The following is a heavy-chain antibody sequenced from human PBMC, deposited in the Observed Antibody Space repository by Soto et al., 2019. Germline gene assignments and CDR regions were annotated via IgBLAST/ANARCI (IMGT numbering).Heavy chain of an antibody. J-gene: IGHJ4*02. CDR2: ISSGGTHI. V-gene: IGHV3-21*01. D-gene: IGHD2-8*02. CDR1: GFTFSTYD. Sequence: GGSLSLSCAASGFTFSTYDMTWVRQAPGKGLEWVSSISSGGTHIYYGDSVKGRFTIYRDNAKSSLYLQINNLKAEDTAVYYCASRYCTRGTCPFEYSGQGTLVTVSS. CDR3: ASRYCTRGTCPFEY.